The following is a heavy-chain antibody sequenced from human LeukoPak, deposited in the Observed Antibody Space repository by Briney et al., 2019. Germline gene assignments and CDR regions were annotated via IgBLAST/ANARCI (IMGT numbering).Heavy chain of an antibody. D-gene: IGHD5-24*01. V-gene: IGHV3-30*04. Sequence: GRSLRLSCVASGFTFTRYAMHWVRQAPGKELEWVTAVSYDGNDKYYADSVKGRFTISRDNSKNTVYLQMNSLRAEDTAVYYCARDDALATDGFDSWGQGTLVTVSS. CDR1: GFTFTRYA. CDR2: VSYDGNDK. J-gene: IGHJ4*02. CDR3: ARDDALATDGFDS.